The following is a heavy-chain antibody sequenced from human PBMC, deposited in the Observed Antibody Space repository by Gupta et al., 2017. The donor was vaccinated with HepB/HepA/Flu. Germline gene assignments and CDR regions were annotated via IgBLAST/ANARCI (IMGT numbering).Heavy chain of an antibody. Sequence: EVYLVESGRGLAQPGGSLRLSCAASGFSFSSYDMHWVRQVLGKGLEWASGIGPAGDTFYSGSIRGRFTVSRDNAKNSLYLQMDNLTDGDTAIYYCARVRNSFDDRGSNVYYFESWGQGIRVTVSS. D-gene: IGHD3-9*01. CDR1: GFSFSSYD. CDR2: IGPAGDT. V-gene: IGHV3-13*04. J-gene: IGHJ4*02. CDR3: ARVRNSFDDRGSNVYYFES.